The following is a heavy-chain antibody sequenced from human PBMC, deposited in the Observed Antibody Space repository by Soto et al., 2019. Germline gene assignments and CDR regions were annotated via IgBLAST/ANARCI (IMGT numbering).Heavy chain of an antibody. Sequence: QVQLVESGGGMVQPGRSLRLSCAASGFTFSSYAMHWVRQAPGKGLEWVAVISYDGSNKYYADSVKGRFTISRDNSKNTLYLQMNSLRAEDTAVYYCARVGDSGYDWPYYYYYGMDVWGQGTTVTVSS. V-gene: IGHV3-30-3*01. CDR2: ISYDGSNK. D-gene: IGHD5-12*01. CDR3: ARVGDSGYDWPYYYYYGMDV. CDR1: GFTFSSYA. J-gene: IGHJ6*02.